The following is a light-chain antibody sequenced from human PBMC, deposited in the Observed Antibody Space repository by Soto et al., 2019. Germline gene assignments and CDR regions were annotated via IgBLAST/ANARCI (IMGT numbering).Light chain of an antibody. CDR2: XGXXGIVX. J-gene: IGLJ2*01. CDR3: GADHGSGSNFV. V-gene: IGLV9-49*01. CDR1: SGYSNYK. Sequence: QLVLTQPPSASASLGASVTLTCTLSSGYSNYKVDWYQQRPGKGPRFVMXXGXXGIVXXXXXXXXXXXSXLXSXXXXXXTXXNIQEEDESDYHCGADHGSGSNFVFGGGTKLTVL.